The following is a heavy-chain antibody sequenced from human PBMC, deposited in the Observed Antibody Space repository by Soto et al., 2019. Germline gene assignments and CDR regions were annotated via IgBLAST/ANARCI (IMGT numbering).Heavy chain of an antibody. CDR1: GGSISSGGYS. CDR2: IYHSGST. V-gene: IGHV4-30-2*01. Sequence: PSETLSLTCAVSGGSISSGGYSWSWIRQPPGKGLEWIGYIYHSGSTYYNPSLKSRVTISVDRSKNQFSLKLSSVTAADTAVYYCATGIAAAVAFDIWSQGTMVTVSS. J-gene: IGHJ3*02. CDR3: ATGIAAAVAFDI. D-gene: IGHD6-13*01.